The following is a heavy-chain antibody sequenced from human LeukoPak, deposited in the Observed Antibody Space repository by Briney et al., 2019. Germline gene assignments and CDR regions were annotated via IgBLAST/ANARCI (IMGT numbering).Heavy chain of an antibody. V-gene: IGHV3-9*01. J-gene: IGHJ3*02. Sequence: GRSLRLSCAASGFTFDDYAMHWVRKAPGKGLEWVSGISWNSGSIGYADSVKGRFTIFRDNAKNSLYLQMNSLRAEDTAVYYCAIYGPASRDGLDIWGQGTMVTVSS. CDR2: ISWNSGSI. CDR3: AIYGPASRDGLDI. D-gene: IGHD3-3*01. CDR1: GFTFDDYA.